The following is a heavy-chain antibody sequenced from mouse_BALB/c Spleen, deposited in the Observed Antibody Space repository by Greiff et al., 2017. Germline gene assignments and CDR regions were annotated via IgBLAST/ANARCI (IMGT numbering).Heavy chain of an antibody. V-gene: IGHV2-6-7*01. CDR3: ARDRGLRLRVRGAMDY. CDR2: IWGDGST. D-gene: IGHD1-2*01. Sequence: VMLVESGPGLVAPSQSLSITCTVSGFSLTGYGVNWVRQPPGKGLEWLGMIWGDGSTDYNSALKSRLSISKDNSKSQVFLKMNSLQTDDTARYYCARDRGLRLRVRGAMDYWGQGTSVTVSS. CDR1: GFSLTGYG. J-gene: IGHJ4*01.